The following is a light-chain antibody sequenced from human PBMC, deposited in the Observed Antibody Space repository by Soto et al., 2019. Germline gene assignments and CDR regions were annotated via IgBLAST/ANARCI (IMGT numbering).Light chain of an antibody. CDR3: QQYVSSPRT. J-gene: IGKJ2*01. V-gene: IGKV3-20*01. CDR2: GAS. Sequence: EIVLTQSPDTLSLSPGERATLSCRASQSVSSSYLAWYRQKPGQAPRLLIYGASSRATGIPDRFSGSGSGTDFTLTISRLEPEDFAVYYCQQYVSSPRTFGQGTKLEIK. CDR1: QSVSSSY.